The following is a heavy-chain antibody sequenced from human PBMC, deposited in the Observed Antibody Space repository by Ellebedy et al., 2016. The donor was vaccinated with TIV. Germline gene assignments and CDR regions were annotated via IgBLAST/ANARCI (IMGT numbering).Heavy chain of an antibody. CDR3: ARDRIILTV. J-gene: IGHJ4*02. V-gene: IGHV3-23*01. Sequence: GGSLRLXCAASGFTFSSSGMTWVRQAPGKGLEWVSAIGGSGSSTYYADSVKGRFTISRDNSKNTLYLQMNSLRVEDTAIYYCARDRIILTVWGQGTLVSVSS. D-gene: IGHD3-9*01. CDR2: IGGSGSST. CDR1: GFTFSSSG.